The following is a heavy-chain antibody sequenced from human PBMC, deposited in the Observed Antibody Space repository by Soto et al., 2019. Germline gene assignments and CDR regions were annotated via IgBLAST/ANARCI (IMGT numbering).Heavy chain of an antibody. Sequence: GGSLRLSCAASGFTFSSYAMSWVRQAPGKGLEWVSAISGSGGSTYYADSVKGRFTISRDNSKNTLYLQMNSLRAEDTAVYYCAKCQPPINFDWLLSPGYYGMDVWGQGTTVTVSS. V-gene: IGHV3-23*01. CDR2: ISGSGGST. CDR3: AKCQPPINFDWLLSPGYYGMDV. D-gene: IGHD3-9*01. J-gene: IGHJ6*02. CDR1: GFTFSSYA.